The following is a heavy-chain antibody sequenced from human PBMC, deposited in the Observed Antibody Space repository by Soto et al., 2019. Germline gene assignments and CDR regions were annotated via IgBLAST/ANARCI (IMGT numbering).Heavy chain of an antibody. V-gene: IGHV4-4*07. CDR3: SRVLYNWNGAFAY. D-gene: IGHD1-20*01. CDR1: GGSISSYS. J-gene: IGHJ4*02. CDR2: SYTRGIT. Sequence: PSETLSLTCTVSGGSISSYSCSWIRQPAGKELEWIGRSYTRGITNYNPSLTSRVTLSVDTSKNQFSLKMSSVTAADTAVYYCSRVLYNWNGAFAYWGQGTLVTVS.